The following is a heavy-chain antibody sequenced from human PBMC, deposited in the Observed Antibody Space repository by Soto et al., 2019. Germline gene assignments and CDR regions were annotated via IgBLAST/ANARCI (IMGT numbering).Heavy chain of an antibody. J-gene: IGHJ4*02. V-gene: IGHV4-39*01. CDR1: RFSILSSRYY. D-gene: IGHD3-9*01. Sequence: SATLSLTSPVSRFSILSSRYYWGWIRQPPGKGLEWIGSIYYSGSTYYNPSLKSRVTISVDTSKNQFSLKLSSVTAADTAVYYCARLAGYTYYFDYWGQG. CDR3: ARLAGYTYYFDY. CDR2: IYYSGST.